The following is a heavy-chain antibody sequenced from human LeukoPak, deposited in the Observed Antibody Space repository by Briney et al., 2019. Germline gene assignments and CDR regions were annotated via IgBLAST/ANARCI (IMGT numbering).Heavy chain of an antibody. CDR3: ARHGVTTVVTRGFDY. CDR1: GFTFDDYG. CDR2: INWSGGST. D-gene: IGHD4-23*01. J-gene: IGHJ4*02. V-gene: IGHV3-20*04. Sequence: PGGSLRLSCAASGFTFDDYGMSWVRQAPGKGLEWVSSINWSGGSTGYADSVKGRFTISRDNAKNSLYLQMNSLRDEDTALYYCARHGVTTVVTRGFDYWGQGTLVTVSS.